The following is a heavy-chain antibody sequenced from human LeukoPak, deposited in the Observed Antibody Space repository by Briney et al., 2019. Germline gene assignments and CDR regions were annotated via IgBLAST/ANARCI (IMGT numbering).Heavy chain of an antibody. V-gene: IGHV3-7*01. CDR1: GFTVSSNY. CDR3: ATIAAADPYYFDY. J-gene: IGHJ4*02. CDR2: IKQDGSEK. D-gene: IGHD6-13*01. Sequence: PGGSLRLSCAASGFTVSSNYMSWVRQAPGKGLEWVANIKQDGSEKYYVDSVKGRFTISRDNAKNSLYLQMNSLRAEDTAVYYCATIAAADPYYFDYWGQGTLVTVSS.